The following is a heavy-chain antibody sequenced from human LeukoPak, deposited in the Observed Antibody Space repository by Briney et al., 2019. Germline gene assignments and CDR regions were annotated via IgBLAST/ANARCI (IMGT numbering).Heavy chain of an antibody. CDR2: INHSGST. V-gene: IGHV4-34*01. D-gene: IGHD3-22*01. CDR3: ARSYSSGYCDY. J-gene: IGHJ4*02. Sequence: SETLSLTCAVYGGSFSDYYWSWIRQPPGKGLEWIGEINHSGSTNYNPSLKSRVTISVDTSKNQFSLKLSSVTAADTAVYYCARSYSSGYCDYWGQGTLVTVSS. CDR1: GGSFSDYY.